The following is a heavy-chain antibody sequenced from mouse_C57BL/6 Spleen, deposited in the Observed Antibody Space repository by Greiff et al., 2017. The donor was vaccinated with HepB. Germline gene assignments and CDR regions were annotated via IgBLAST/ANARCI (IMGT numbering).Heavy chain of an antibody. D-gene: IGHD1-1*01. J-gene: IGHJ1*03. V-gene: IGHV1-64*01. CDR1: GYTFTSYW. Sequence: QVQLQQPGAELVKPGASVKLSCKASGYTFTSYWMHWVKQRPGQGLEWIGMIHPNSGSTNYNEKFKSKATLTVDKSSSTAYMQLSSLTSEDSAVYYCAREITTVVGFEVWGTGTTVTVSS. CDR2: IHPNSGST. CDR3: AREITTVVGFEV.